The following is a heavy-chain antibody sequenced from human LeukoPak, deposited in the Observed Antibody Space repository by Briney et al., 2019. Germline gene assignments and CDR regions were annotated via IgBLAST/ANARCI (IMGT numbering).Heavy chain of an antibody. Sequence: ASVKVSCKASVYTFTDYYMHWVRQAPGQGLEWMGWINPNSGGTNSAQKSQGRVTMTRDTSISTGYMELSRLRSDDTAVYYCARGVSGYFYLFDCWGQGTLVTVSS. J-gene: IGHJ4*02. D-gene: IGHD3-22*01. V-gene: IGHV1-2*02. CDR2: INPNSGGT. CDR1: VYTFTDYY. CDR3: ARGVSGYFYLFDC.